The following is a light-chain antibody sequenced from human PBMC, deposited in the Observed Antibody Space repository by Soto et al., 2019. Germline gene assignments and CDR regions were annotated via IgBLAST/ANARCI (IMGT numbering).Light chain of an antibody. Sequence: QSVLMQPPSVSAAPGQKVTISCSGSISNIGNNHVSWYQQLPGTAPKLLIYDNNKRPSGIPDRFSGSKSGTSATLGITGLLTGDEADYYCATWDGKVFGTGTKLTVL. V-gene: IGLV1-51*01. CDR3: ATWDGKV. CDR1: ISNIGNNH. CDR2: DNN. J-gene: IGLJ1*01.